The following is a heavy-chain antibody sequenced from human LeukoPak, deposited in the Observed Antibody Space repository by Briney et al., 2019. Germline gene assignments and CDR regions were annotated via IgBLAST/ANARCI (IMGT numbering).Heavy chain of an antibody. J-gene: IGHJ4*02. CDR3: ARHTNSVALFDY. D-gene: IGHD4-23*01. Sequence: SETLSLTCTVSGGSISGYYWSWIRQPPGKGLEWIGYIYYSGSTNYNPSLKSRVTISVDTSKNQFSLKLSSVTAADTAVYYCARHTNSVALFDYWGQGTLVTVSS. V-gene: IGHV4-59*08. CDR1: GGSISGYY. CDR2: IYYSGST.